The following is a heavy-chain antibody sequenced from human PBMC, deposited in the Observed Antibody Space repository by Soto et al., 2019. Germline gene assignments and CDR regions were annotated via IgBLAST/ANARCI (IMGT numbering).Heavy chain of an antibody. CDR1: GFTFSSYA. CDR3: ARELDGIDV. V-gene: IGHV3-23*01. CDR2: ISDSSGSYT. Sequence: GGSLSLASAPSGFTFSSYAMSWVRQPPGKGLEWVSAISDSSGSYTKYADSVQGRFTISRDNAKNSLYLQMNSLRAEDTAVYYCARELDGIDVWGQGTTVTVSS. J-gene: IGHJ6*02.